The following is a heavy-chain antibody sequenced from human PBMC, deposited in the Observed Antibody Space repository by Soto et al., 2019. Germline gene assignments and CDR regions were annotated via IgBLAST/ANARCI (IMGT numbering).Heavy chain of an antibody. CDR1: GFILNDYY. V-gene: IGHV3-11*01. Sequence: QVQLVESGGGLVKPGGTLRLSCAASGFILNDYYMSWIRQAPGKGLEWVSSISTSGSMKYYADSVKGRFTISRDNAKNSMYLQVNSLRAEDTAVYYCARQYYYSGGGAFDIWGQGTMVTVSS. J-gene: IGHJ3*02. D-gene: IGHD1-26*01. CDR2: ISTSGSMK. CDR3: ARQYYYSGGGAFDI.